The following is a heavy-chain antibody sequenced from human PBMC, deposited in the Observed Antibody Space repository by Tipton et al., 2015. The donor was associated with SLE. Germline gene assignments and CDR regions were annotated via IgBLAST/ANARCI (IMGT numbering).Heavy chain of an antibody. CDR3: ARDLSGPYAFDI. Sequence: SLRLSCAASGFTFSSYGMHWVRQAPGKGLEWVAFIRYDGSNKYYADSVKGRFTISRDNAKNSLYLQMNSLRAEDTAVYYCARDLSGPYAFDIWGQGTMVTVSS. V-gene: IGHV3-30*02. CDR1: GFTFSSYG. CDR2: IRYDGSNK. J-gene: IGHJ3*02. D-gene: IGHD2-15*01.